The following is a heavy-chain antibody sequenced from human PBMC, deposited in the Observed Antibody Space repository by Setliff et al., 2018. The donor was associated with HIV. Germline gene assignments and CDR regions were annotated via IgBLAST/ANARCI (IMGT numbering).Heavy chain of an antibody. CDR2: IYTSGST. J-gene: IGHJ4*02. Sequence: PSETLSLTCAVYGGSFNGYYWSWIRQPPGKGLEWIGHIYTSGSTNYNPSLKSRVTISVDTSTNQFSLKLSSVTAADTAMYYCASFFVTTVTNQDYWGQGTPVTVSS. V-gene: IGHV4-34*01. CDR3: ASFFVTTVTNQDY. D-gene: IGHD4-17*01. CDR1: GGSFNGYY.